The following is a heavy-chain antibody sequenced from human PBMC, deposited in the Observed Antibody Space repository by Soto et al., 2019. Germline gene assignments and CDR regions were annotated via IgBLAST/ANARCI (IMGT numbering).Heavy chain of an antibody. CDR1: GFTFSSYA. V-gene: IGHV3-30-3*01. CDR2: ISYDGSNN. CDR3: ARDFGSLGATIDY. J-gene: IGHJ4*02. D-gene: IGHD1-26*01. Sequence: GGSLRLSCAASGFTFSSYAMHWVRQAPGKGLEWVAVISYDGSNNYYADSVKGRVTISRDNSKNTLYLQMNSLRAEDTAVYYCARDFGSLGATIDYWGQGTLVTVSS.